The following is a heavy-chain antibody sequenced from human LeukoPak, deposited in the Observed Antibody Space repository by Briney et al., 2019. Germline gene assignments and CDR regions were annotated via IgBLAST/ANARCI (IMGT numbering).Heavy chain of an antibody. V-gene: IGHV4-34*01. CDR1: GGSFSGYY. J-gene: IGHJ5*02. CDR2: INHSGST. CDR3: ASPYSSSWWGWFDP. Sequence: SETLSLTCAVYGGSFSGYYWSWIRQPPGKGLEWIGEINHSGSTNYNPSLKSRVTISVDTSKNQFSLKLSSVTAADTAVYYCASPYSSSWWGWFDPWGQGTLVTVSS. D-gene: IGHD6-13*01.